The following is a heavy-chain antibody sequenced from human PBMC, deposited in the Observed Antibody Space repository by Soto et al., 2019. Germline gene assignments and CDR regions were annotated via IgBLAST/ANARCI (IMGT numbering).Heavy chain of an antibody. CDR1: GDTFSTYT. Sequence: QVQLVQSGAEVKKPGSSVKVSCKASGDTFSTYTITWMRQAPGQGLEWIGGIIPRSATSNYAQKFQGRVTITADESTSTADREMISLRSDDTAVYYWAREGLVLVPTTVNSDYYYYAMDVWGQGTTVTVSS. D-gene: IGHD2-2*01. J-gene: IGHJ6*02. CDR3: AREGLVLVPTTVNSDYYYYAMDV. V-gene: IGHV1-69*12. CDR2: IIPRSATS.